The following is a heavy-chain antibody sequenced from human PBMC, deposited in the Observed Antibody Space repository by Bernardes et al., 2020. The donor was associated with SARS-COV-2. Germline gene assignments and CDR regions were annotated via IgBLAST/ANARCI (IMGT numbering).Heavy chain of an antibody. Sequence: SETLSLTCTVSGCSISSSSSYWGWIRQPPGKGLEWIGSIYYSGSTYYNPSLKSRATISGDTSKNQFSLKLSSVTAADTAVYYCARQVRQQLVRHQFDNWGQGTLVTVSS. V-gene: IGHV4-39*01. CDR3: ARQVRQQLVRHQFDN. J-gene: IGHJ4*02. CDR1: GCSISSSSSY. CDR2: IYYSGST. D-gene: IGHD6-13*01.